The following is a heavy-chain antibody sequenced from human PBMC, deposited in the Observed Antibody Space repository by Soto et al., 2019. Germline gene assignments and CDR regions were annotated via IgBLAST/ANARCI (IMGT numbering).Heavy chain of an antibody. Sequence: QVQLQESGPGLVKPSQTLSLTCTVSGGSISSGGYYWSWIRQHPGKGLEWIGYIYYSGSTYYNPSLMSRVTISVETAQNQFSLKLSSVTAADTAVYYCASLRYVAWHVADWGQGTLVTVSS. CDR2: IYYSGST. CDR1: GGSISSGGYY. D-gene: IGHD3-9*01. V-gene: IGHV4-31*03. J-gene: IGHJ4*02. CDR3: ASLRYVAWHVAD.